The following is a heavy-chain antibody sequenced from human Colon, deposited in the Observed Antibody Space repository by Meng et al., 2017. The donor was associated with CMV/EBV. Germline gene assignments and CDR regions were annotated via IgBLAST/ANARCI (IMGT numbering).Heavy chain of an antibody. CDR1: GFTFSSYA. Sequence: GGSLRLSCAASGFTFSSYAMSWVRQAPGKGLEWVSYISSAGTTIKYTDSVKGRFTISRDNAKSSLYLQMSSLRVEDTALYYCARALAVASPWGQGTLVTVSS. CDR3: ARALAVASP. V-gene: IGHV3-48*03. CDR2: ISSAGTTI. D-gene: IGHD6-19*01. J-gene: IGHJ4*02.